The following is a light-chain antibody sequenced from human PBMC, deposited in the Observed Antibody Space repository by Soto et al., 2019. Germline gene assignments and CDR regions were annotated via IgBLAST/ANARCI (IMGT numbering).Light chain of an antibody. J-gene: IGLJ2*01. V-gene: IGLV4-60*02. CDR3: ETWDINTHVV. Sequence: QPVLTQSSSASASLGSSVKHTCTLSSGHSSYIIAWHQQQPGKAPRYLMKLEGSGSYNKGSGVPDRFSGSSSGADRYLTISNLQFEDEADYYCETWDINTHVVFGGGTKLTV. CDR2: LEGSGSY. CDR1: SGHSSYI.